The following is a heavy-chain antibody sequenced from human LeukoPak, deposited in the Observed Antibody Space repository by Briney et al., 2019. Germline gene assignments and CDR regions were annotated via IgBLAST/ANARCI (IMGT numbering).Heavy chain of an antibody. Sequence: GGSLRLSCTAFGFTFSTYAMHWVRQAPGKGLEWVAVISIDGRQKYHADSVKGRFTISRDDSKNTLYLHMNSLRAEDTAVYYCTRGSYGDLNWGQGTLVTVS. V-gene: IGHV3-30*04. J-gene: IGHJ4*02. CDR1: GFTFSTYA. CDR2: ISIDGRQK. CDR3: TRGSYGDLN. D-gene: IGHD4-17*01.